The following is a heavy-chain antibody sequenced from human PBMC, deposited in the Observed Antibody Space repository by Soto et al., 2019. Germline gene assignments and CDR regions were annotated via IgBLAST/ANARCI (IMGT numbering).Heavy chain of an antibody. J-gene: IGHJ5*02. CDR1: GGTFSSYT. Sequence: QVQLVQSGAEVKKPGSSVKVSCKASGGTFSSYTISWVRQAPGQGLEWMGRIIPILGIANYAQKFQGRVTITADKSTSTAYMELSSLRSEDTAVYYCASSTGLYQLLLTSPNWFDPWGQGTLVTVSS. CDR3: ASSTGLYQLLLTSPNWFDP. V-gene: IGHV1-69*02. CDR2: IIPILGIA. D-gene: IGHD2-2*01.